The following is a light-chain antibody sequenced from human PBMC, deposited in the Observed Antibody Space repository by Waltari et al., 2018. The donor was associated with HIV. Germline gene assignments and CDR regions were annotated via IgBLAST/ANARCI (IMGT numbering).Light chain of an antibody. J-gene: IGKJ2*01. CDR2: WAS. CDR3: QQYYSTPYT. V-gene: IGKV4-1*01. Sequence: DMVMTQSPDSLAVSLGGRATIHCKSSQSVLYSSNNKNYLAWYQQKPGQPPKLLIYWASTRESGVPDRFSGSGSGTDFTLTISSLQAEDVAVYYCQQYYSTPYTFGQGTKLEIK. CDR1: QSVLYSSNNKNY.